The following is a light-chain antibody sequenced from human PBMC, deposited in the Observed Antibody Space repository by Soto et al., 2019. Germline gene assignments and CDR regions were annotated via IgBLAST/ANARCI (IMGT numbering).Light chain of an antibody. Sequence: DIQLTQSPSTLSAFLGDRVTITCRASQNVNTWVAWYQQKPGKAPNLLIHRASTLESGVPSRFSGSGSGTEFTLTISRLQSDDSATYFCQQYQSYSSFAGGTKVEIK. CDR3: QQYQSYSS. CDR2: RAS. CDR1: QNVNTW. J-gene: IGKJ4*01. V-gene: IGKV1-5*01.